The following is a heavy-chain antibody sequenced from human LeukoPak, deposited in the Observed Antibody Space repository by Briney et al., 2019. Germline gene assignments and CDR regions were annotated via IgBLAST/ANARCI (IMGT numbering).Heavy chain of an antibody. J-gene: IGHJ5*02. D-gene: IGHD3-10*01. V-gene: IGHV4-59*01. Sequence: PSETLSLTCTVSGGSISRYYWSWIRQPPGKGLEWIGYIYYSGSTNYNPSLKSRVTISVDTSKNQFSLKLSSVTAADTAVYYCARGRGDWFDPWGQGTQVTVSS. CDR3: ARGRGDWFDP. CDR1: GGSISRYY. CDR2: IYYSGST.